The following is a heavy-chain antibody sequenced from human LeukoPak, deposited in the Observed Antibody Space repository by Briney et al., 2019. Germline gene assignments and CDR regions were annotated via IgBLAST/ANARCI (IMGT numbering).Heavy chain of an antibody. CDR2: IIPIFGTA. J-gene: IGHJ6*03. CDR3: ATTTSALGPNYYYYYMDV. CDR1: GGTFSSYA. V-gene: IGHV1-69*01. D-gene: IGHD1-7*01. Sequence: SVKVPCKASGGTFSSYAISWVRQAPGQGLEWMGGIIPIFGTANYAQKFQGRVTITADESTSTAYMELSSLRSEDTAVYYCATTTSALGPNYYYYYMDVWGTGTTVTVSS.